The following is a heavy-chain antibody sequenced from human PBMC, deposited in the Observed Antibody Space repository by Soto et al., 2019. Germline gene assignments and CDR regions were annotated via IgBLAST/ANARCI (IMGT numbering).Heavy chain of an antibody. CDR2: MNPNSGNT. D-gene: IGHD6-13*01. J-gene: IGHJ5*02. CDR1: GYTFTSYD. Sequence: QVQLVQSGAEVKKPGASVKVSCKASGYTFTSYDINWVRQATGQGLEWMGWMNPNSGNTGYAEKFQGRVTMTRNTSISTAYMELSSLRAEDTAVYYCARERSAAGTGWFDPWGQGTLVTVSS. CDR3: ARERSAAGTGWFDP. V-gene: IGHV1-8*01.